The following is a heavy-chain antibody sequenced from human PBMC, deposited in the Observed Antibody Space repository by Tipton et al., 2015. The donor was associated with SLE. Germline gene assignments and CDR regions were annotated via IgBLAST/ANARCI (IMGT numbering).Heavy chain of an antibody. CDR3: ARGMGIAAGHYMDV. Sequence: QLVQSGAEVKKPGASVKISCKASGYTFTSYGISWMRQAPGQGLEWIGYIYYSGSTNYNPSLKSRVTISVDTSKNQFSLKLSSVTAADTAVYYGARGMGIAAGHYMDVWGKGTTVTVSS. J-gene: IGHJ6*03. V-gene: IGHV4-59*12. CDR1: GYTFTSYG. CDR2: IYYSGST. D-gene: IGHD6-13*01.